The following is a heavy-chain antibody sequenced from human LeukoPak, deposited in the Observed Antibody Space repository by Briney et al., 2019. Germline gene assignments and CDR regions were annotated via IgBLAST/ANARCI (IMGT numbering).Heavy chain of an antibody. J-gene: IGHJ4*02. V-gene: IGHV4-4*02. CDR1: GGSISSSNW. CDR3: ARQEVGATAFYFDS. D-gene: IGHD1-26*01. CDR2: IYHSGST. Sequence: SETLSLTCAVSGGSISSSNWWSWVRQPPGKGLEWIGEIYHSGSTNYNPSLKSRVTISVDTSKNQFSLKLTSVTAADTAVFYCARQEVGATAFYFDSWGQGTLVTVSS.